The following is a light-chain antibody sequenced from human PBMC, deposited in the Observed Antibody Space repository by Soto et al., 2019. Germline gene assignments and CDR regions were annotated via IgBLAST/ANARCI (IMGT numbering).Light chain of an antibody. Sequence: DIQMTQSPSTLSASIGDRVTITCRASQSIRSWLAWYQQKPGRAPKLLIYDASSLASGVPSRFSGSGSGTEFTLTISSLQPDDFAIYYCQQYNSYWTFGQGTKVEIK. CDR2: DAS. CDR1: QSIRSW. CDR3: QQYNSYWT. J-gene: IGKJ1*01. V-gene: IGKV1-5*01.